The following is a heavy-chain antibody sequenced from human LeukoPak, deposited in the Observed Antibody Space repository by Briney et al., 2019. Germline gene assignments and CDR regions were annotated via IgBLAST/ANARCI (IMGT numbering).Heavy chain of an antibody. CDR2: ISSSGSTI. CDR1: GFTFSSYE. J-gene: IGHJ4*02. CDR3: ARDDGSYSRSPGFDN. Sequence: QTGGSLRLSCAASGFTFSSYEMNWVRQAPGKGLEWVSYISSSGSTIYYADSVKGRFTISRDNAKNSLYLQMNSLRAEDTAVYYCARDDGSYSRSPGFDNWGQGTLVTVSS. V-gene: IGHV3-48*03. D-gene: IGHD1-26*01.